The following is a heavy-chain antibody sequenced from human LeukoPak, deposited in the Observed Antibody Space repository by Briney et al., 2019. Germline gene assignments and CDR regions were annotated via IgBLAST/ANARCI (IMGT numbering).Heavy chain of an antibody. V-gene: IGHV4-4*02. CDR2: FHVDGRT. D-gene: IGHD3-3*01. J-gene: IGHJ4*02. CDR3: AREGGFYRPLDY. CDR1: GSSVTSTNW. Sequence: SETLSLTCGVSGSSVTSTNWWTWGRQPPGKGLEWIGEFHVDGRTNYNPSLKSRLTLSVDLSENHISLRLTAVTAADTAVYYCAREGGFYRPLDYSGQGTLVTVSS.